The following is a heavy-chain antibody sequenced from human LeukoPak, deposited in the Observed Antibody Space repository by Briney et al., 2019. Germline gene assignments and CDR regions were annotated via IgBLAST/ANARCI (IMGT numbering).Heavy chain of an antibody. CDR1: GFTFTSYA. CDR2: VSGSGGST. D-gene: IGHD6-19*01. CDR3: AKGSAVAAPRNWFDP. Sequence: GGSLRLSCAASGFTFTSYAMSWVRQAPGKGLEWVSAVSGSGGSTYYADTVKGRFTISRDNSKNTLSLQMNSLRAEDTAVYYCAKGSAVAAPRNWFDPWGRGTLVTVSS. V-gene: IGHV3-23*01. J-gene: IGHJ5*02.